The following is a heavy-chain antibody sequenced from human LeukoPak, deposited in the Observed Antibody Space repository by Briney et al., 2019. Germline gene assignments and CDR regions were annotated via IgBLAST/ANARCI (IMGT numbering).Heavy chain of an antibody. CDR3: ARGGDFWSGYKTHEYGLDV. J-gene: IGHJ6*02. V-gene: IGHV3-30-3*01. D-gene: IGHD3-3*01. CDR1: GFTFSSYA. Sequence: GGSRRLSCAASGFTFSSYAMHWFRQAPGKGLKWWAVISYDGSKKYHADSVKGRFTISRDNSNKMQYLEMDSLRADDTAVYYCARGGDFWSGYKTHEYGLDVWGQGTTVTVSS. CDR2: ISYDGSKK.